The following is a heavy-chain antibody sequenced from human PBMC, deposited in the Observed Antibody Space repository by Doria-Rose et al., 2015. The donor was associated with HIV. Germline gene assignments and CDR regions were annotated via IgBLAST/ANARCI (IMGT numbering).Heavy chain of an antibody. CDR2: TYYTGTS. V-gene: IGHV4-31*03. CDR3: ARMGSYRELDY. D-gene: IGHD3-3*01. J-gene: IGHJ4*02. Sequence: LSLTCSVSGASVSSRGYYWNWIRQAPGKGLESLGYTYYTGTSDYSPSLKSRLNMAVDTSKNQFSLKLSFVTVADTAVYYCARMGSYRELDYWGQGALVIVSA. CDR1: GASVSSRGYY.